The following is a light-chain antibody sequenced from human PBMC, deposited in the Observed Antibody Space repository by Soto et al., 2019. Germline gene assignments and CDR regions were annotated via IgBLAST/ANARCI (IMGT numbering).Light chain of an antibody. CDR3: NSYTSITTLGV. J-gene: IGLJ2*01. Sequence: QSVLTQPASVSGSPGQSITISCTGTSSDIGGYDYVSWYQQHPGKAPKLVIYAVSNRPSGVSNRFSGSKSGNTASLTISGLQAEDEADYYCNSYTSITTLGVFGGGTQLTV. CDR2: AVS. CDR1: SSDIGGYDY. V-gene: IGLV2-14*01.